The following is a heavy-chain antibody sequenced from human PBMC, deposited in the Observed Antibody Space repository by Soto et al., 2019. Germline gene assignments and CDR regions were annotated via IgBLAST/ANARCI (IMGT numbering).Heavy chain of an antibody. D-gene: IGHD1-7*01. V-gene: IGHV4-34*01. CDR1: GGSFSGYY. CDR3: AISAELTETPSGFDP. Sequence: SETLSLTCAVYGGSFSGYYWSWIRQPPGKGLEWIGEINHSGSTNYNPSLKSRVTISVDTSKNQFSLTLSSVTAADTAVYYCAISAELTETPSGFDPGGQGTLVTVSP. J-gene: IGHJ5*02. CDR2: INHSGST.